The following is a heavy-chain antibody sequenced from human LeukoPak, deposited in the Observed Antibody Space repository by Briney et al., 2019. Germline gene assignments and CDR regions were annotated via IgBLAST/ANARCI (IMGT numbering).Heavy chain of an antibody. CDR2: IQSDGSKT. J-gene: IGHJ6*02. CDR1: GFSFSNYG. Sequence: PGGSLRLSCAASGFSFSNYGMHWVRQAPGKGLEWVALIQSDGSKTYSADSVKGRFTISRDNPRNTLYLQMDRLRPEDTAVYYCAKRYCKSATCRSDMDAWGQGTTVTAS. V-gene: IGHV3-30*02. CDR3: AKRYCKSATCRSDMDA. D-gene: IGHD2-15*01.